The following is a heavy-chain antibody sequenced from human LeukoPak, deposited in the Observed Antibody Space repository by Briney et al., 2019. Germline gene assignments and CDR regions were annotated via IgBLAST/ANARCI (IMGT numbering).Heavy chain of an antibody. CDR1: GFTFSSYE. Sequence: GGSLRLSCAASGFTFSSYEMNWVRQAPGQGLEWVSYISSSGSTIYYADSVKGRFTISRDNAKNSLYLQMNSLRAEDTAVYYCAKHPLGVGAVFDYWGQGILVTVSS. D-gene: IGHD1-26*01. V-gene: IGHV3-48*03. CDR2: ISSSGSTI. J-gene: IGHJ4*02. CDR3: AKHPLGVGAVFDY.